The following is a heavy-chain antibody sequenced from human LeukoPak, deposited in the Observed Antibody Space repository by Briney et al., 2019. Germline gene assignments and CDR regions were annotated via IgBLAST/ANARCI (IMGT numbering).Heavy chain of an antibody. D-gene: IGHD6-13*01. Sequence: GESLKISCKISGYILTNNWIGWVRQVPGKGLEWMGLIYPGNSDTKYSPSFQGQVTFSVDKSISTAYLHWSNLKASDTAMYYCARLGYTSSLDYWGQGTLVTVSS. J-gene: IGHJ4*02. V-gene: IGHV5-51*01. CDR3: ARLGYTSSLDY. CDR2: IYPGNSDT. CDR1: GYILTNNW.